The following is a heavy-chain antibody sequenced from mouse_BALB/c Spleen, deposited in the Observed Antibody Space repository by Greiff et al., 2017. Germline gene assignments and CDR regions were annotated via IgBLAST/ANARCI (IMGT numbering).Heavy chain of an antibody. J-gene: IGHJ2*01. CDR1: GYTFTSYW. V-gene: IGHV1-87*01. CDR2: IYPGDGDT. Sequence: VQLHQSGAELARPGASVKLSCKASGYTFTSYWMQWVKQRPGQGLEWIGAIYPGDGDTRYTQKFKGKATLTADKSSSTAYMQLSSLASEDSAVYYCARSWPYYFDYWGQGTTLTVSS. CDR3: ARSWPYYFDY.